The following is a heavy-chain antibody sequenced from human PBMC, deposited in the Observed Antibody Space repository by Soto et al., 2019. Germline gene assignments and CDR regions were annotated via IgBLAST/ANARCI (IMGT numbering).Heavy chain of an antibody. D-gene: IGHD6-19*01. CDR3: ARPTRQWLGLRYYYGMDV. J-gene: IGHJ6*02. CDR2: INHSGST. Sequence: SETLSLTCTVSGGSISSGGYYWSWIRQPPGKGLEWIGEINHSGSTNHNPSLKSRVTISVDTSKNQFSLKLSSVTAADTAVYYCARPTRQWLGLRYYYGMDVWGQGTTVTVSS. V-gene: IGHV4-39*07. CDR1: GGSISSGGYY.